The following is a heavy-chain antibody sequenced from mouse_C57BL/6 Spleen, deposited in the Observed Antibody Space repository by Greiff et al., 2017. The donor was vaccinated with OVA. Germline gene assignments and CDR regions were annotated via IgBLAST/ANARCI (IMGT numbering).Heavy chain of an antibody. D-gene: IGHD1-1*01. CDR3: AKGDYDGSSYWYFDV. Sequence: EVQLVESGGGLVKPGGSLKLSCAASGFTFSDYGMHWVRQAPEKGLEWVAYISSGSSTIYYADTVKGRFTISRDNAKNTLFLQMTSLRSEDTAMYYCAKGDYDGSSYWYFDVWGTGTTVTVSS. CDR1: GFTFSDYG. V-gene: IGHV5-17*01. J-gene: IGHJ1*03. CDR2: ISSGSSTI.